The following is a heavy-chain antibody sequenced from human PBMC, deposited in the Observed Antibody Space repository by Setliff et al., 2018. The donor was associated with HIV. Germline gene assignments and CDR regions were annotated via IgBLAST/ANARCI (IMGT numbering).Heavy chain of an antibody. CDR2: IYYSGST. CDR3: ATSPAGEILGSRPFYFDY. J-gene: IGHJ4*02. D-gene: IGHD3-10*01. CDR1: GDSINSGNYY. V-gene: IGHV4-31*03. Sequence: SETLSLTCTVSGDSINSGNYYWSWIRQHPGKGLEWIGYIYYSGSTYYSPSLKSRVTISEDTSKNQFSLKMRSVTAEDTAVYYCATSPAGEILGSRPFYFDYWGQGTRVTVSS.